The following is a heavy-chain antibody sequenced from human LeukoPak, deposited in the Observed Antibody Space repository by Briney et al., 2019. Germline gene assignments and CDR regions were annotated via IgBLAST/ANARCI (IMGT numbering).Heavy chain of an antibody. V-gene: IGHV4-59*08. CDR2: IYSSGST. J-gene: IGHJ4*02. Sequence: SETLSLTCTVSGGSITSYYWSWIRQPPGEGLEWIGYIYSSGSTNYNPSLKSRLTISVDTSNNQFSLRLSSVTAADTAVYYCARRNYGRLDYWGQGTLVTVSS. CDR3: ARRNYGRLDY. CDR1: GGSITSYY. D-gene: IGHD3-10*01.